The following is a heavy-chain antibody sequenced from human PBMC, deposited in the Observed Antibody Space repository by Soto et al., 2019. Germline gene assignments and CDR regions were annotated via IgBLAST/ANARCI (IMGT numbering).Heavy chain of an antibody. CDR3: ARVPKGDYGDYAWFDP. CDR2: ISAYNGNT. D-gene: IGHD4-17*01. Sequence: ASVKVSCKASGYTFTSYGISWVRQAPGQGLEWMGWISAYNGNTNYAQKLQGRVTMTTDTSTSTAYMELRSLRSDDTAVYYCARVPKGDYGDYAWFDPWGQGTLVTVSS. CDR1: GYTFTSYG. V-gene: IGHV1-18*01. J-gene: IGHJ5*02.